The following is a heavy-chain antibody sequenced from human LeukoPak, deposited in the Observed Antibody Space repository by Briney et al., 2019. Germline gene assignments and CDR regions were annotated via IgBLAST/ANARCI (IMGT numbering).Heavy chain of an antibody. V-gene: IGHV3-7*01. J-gene: IGHJ4*02. CDR3: AKSYHNYGSYYFDY. CDR1: GFTFSSYW. D-gene: IGHD3-10*01. CDR2: IKQDGSEK. Sequence: PGGSLRLSCAASGFTFSSYWMSWVRQAPGKGLGWVANIKQDGSEKYYVDSVKGRFTISRDNAKNSLYLQMNSLRAEDTAVYYCAKSYHNYGSYYFDYWGQGTLVTVSS.